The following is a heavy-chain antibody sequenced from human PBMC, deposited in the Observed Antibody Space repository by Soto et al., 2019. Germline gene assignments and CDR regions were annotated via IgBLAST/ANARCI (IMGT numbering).Heavy chain of an antibody. CDR3: ARLRWETENNWFDP. V-gene: IGHV4-30-4*01. CDR2: IYHSGST. Sequence: SETLSLTCTVPGDSIRSVDHYWSWIRQPPGKGLEWMGYIYHSGSTHYNPSLNSRLTISIDTSTNRFSLNLTSVTAADTAVYFCARLRWETENNWFDPWGQGALVTVSS. CDR1: GDSIRSVDHY. J-gene: IGHJ5*02. D-gene: IGHD1-26*01.